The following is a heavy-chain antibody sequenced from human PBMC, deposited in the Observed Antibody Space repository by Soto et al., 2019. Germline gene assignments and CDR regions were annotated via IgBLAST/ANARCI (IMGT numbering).Heavy chain of an antibody. J-gene: IGHJ2*01. CDR2: IYYSGST. CDR3: ARARITIFGVVTRNWYFDL. CDR1: GGSISSYY. D-gene: IGHD3-3*01. V-gene: IGHV4-59*01. Sequence: QVQLQESGPGLVKPSETLSLTCTVSGGSISSYYWSWIRQPPGKGLEWIGYIYYSGSTNYNPSLKSRVTISVDTSKNQFSLKLSSVTAADTAVYYCARARITIFGVVTRNWYFDLWGRDTLVTVSS.